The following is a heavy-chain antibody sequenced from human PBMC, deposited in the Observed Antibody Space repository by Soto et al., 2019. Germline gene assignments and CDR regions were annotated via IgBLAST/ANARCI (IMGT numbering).Heavy chain of an antibody. CDR1: GFRFYDYN. Sequence: GSLSLSFAASGFRFYDYNMHWVRQAPGKGLEWVSLITWNGGNTYYADSVKGRFTISREGTTQSVSLQMTGLKSEDTGLYYCARETLSFGSALDVWGQGTTVTVSS. CDR2: ITWNGGNT. CDR3: ARETLSFGSALDV. D-gene: IGHD3-3*01. J-gene: IGHJ6*02. V-gene: IGHV3-43*01.